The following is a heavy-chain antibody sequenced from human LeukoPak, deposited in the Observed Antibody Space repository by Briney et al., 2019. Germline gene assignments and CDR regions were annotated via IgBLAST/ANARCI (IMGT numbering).Heavy chain of an antibody. CDR2: ISYDGSNR. CDR3: AREDWNYDGYFDY. CDR1: GFTFSSYA. J-gene: IGHJ4*02. Sequence: GRSLRLSCAASGFTFSSYAMHWVRQAPGKGLEWVAVISYDGSNRYYADSVKGRFTISRDNSKNTLYLQVNSLRAEDTAVYYCAREDWNYDGYFDYWGQGTLVTVSS. D-gene: IGHD1-7*01. V-gene: IGHV3-30-3*01.